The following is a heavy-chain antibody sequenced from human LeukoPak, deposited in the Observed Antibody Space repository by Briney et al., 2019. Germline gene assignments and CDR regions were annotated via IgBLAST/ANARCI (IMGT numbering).Heavy chain of an antibody. Sequence: LRLSCAASGFTVSSNYMNWIRQPPGKGLEWIGYIYYSGSTYYNPSLKSRVTISVDTSKNQFSLKLSSVTAADTAVYYCARKYYDFWSGAYYFDYWGQGTLVTVSS. CDR3: ARKYYDFWSGAYYFDY. CDR1: GFTVSSNY. D-gene: IGHD3-3*01. CDR2: IYYSGST. J-gene: IGHJ4*02. V-gene: IGHV4-30-4*01.